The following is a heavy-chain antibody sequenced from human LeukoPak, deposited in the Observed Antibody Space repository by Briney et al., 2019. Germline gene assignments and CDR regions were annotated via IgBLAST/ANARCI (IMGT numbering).Heavy chain of an antibody. CDR2: INPNSGGT. D-gene: IGHD6-6*01. CDR1: GYTFTGYY. Sequence: GASVKVSCKASGYTFTGYYMHWVRQAPGQGLEWMGWINPNSGGTNYAQKFQGRVTMTRDTSISTAYMELSRLRSDDTAVYYCARSYTRARPGLLFYYYYMDVWGKGTTVTVSS. J-gene: IGHJ6*03. V-gene: IGHV1-2*02. CDR3: ARSYTRARPGLLFYYYYMDV.